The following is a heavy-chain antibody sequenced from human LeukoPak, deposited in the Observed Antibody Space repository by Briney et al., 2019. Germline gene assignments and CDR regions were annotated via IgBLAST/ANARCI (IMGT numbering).Heavy chain of an antibody. CDR3: AKAVRSMVTGGGYFDS. D-gene: IGHD3-10*01. J-gene: IGHJ4*02. V-gene: IGHV3-23*01. CDR2: LSGGGDSR. Sequence: GGSLRLSCAASGYAFSNYAMSWVRQAPGKGLEWVSSLSGGGDSRYYADSVMGRFTISRDNSKNTLYLQMNSLRAEDTAVYYCAKAVRSMVTGGGYFDSWGQGTLVTVSS. CDR1: GYAFSNYA.